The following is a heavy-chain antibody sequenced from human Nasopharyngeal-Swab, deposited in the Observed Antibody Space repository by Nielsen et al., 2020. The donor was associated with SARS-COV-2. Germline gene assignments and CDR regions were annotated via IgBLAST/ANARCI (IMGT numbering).Heavy chain of an antibody. Sequence: GGSLRLSCAASGFIFSNYNMNWVRQAPGEGLEWVSYIGVTSSTRYYADSLRGRFTISRDNAKNSLYLQMNSLRAEDTAVYYCARGGSSWPHWYFDLWGRGTLVTVSS. CDR1: GFIFSNYN. V-gene: IGHV3-48*04. CDR2: IGVTSSTR. CDR3: ARGGSSWPHWYFDL. D-gene: IGHD6-13*01. J-gene: IGHJ2*01.